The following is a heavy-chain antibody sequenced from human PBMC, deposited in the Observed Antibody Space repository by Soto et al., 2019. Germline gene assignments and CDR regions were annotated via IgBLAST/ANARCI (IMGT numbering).Heavy chain of an antibody. Sequence: GGSLRLSCAASGFSFSSFAIHWVRQAPGKGLDWVAVISYDGTKKYYADSVKGRFTISRDNSKNTLYLEMNSLRSEDTAVYYCERDPTGGSHYYIFDYWGQGTLVPVYS. D-gene: IGHD3-22*01. V-gene: IGHV3-30-3*01. J-gene: IGHJ4*02. CDR3: ERDPTGGSHYYIFDY. CDR1: GFSFSSFA. CDR2: ISYDGTKK.